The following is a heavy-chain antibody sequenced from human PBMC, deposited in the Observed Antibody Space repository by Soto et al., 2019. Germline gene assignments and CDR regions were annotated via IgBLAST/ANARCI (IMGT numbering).Heavy chain of an antibody. Sequence: AETLSLTCTVSGASITSSYWSWIRQSPGKRLEWIGFVFYSGSTNYNPSLKSRVTISVDTSKNQLSLKLKSVTAADTAVYYCARGYYDSSGQSNTFDIWGQGTMVTVSS. CDR2: VFYSGST. D-gene: IGHD3-22*01. V-gene: IGHV4-59*01. CDR3: ARGYYDSSGQSNTFDI. J-gene: IGHJ3*02. CDR1: GASITSSY.